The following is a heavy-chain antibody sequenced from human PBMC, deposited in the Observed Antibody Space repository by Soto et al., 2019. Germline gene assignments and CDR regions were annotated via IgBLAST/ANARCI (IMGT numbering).Heavy chain of an antibody. Sequence: EVQLLDSGGGLVQPGGSLRLSCAASGFTFSNYAMRWVRQAPGKGLEWVSAISNSGGSTYYTDSVKGRFTISRDNSKNPLYQKINSLRAENTPIFSWAKLPLRLNSFDSGGREPLVPVPS. CDR2: ISNSGGST. J-gene: IGHJ4*02. CDR1: GFTFSNYA. CDR3: AKLPLRLNSFDS. V-gene: IGHV3-23*01.